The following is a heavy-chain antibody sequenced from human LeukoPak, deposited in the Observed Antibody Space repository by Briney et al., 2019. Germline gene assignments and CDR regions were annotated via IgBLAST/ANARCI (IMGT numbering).Heavy chain of an antibody. V-gene: IGHV3-7*01. Sequence: GGSLRLSCVTSGFTFRGYWMSWFRQAPGKGLEWVGNIQPDGSGAFYVDAMRGRFTISRDNAQNSLYLQINRLRAEDTAVYYCAREDDHNTNDCWGQGTLVTVSS. CDR1: GFTFRGYW. CDR2: IQPDGSGA. D-gene: IGHD5-24*01. J-gene: IGHJ4*02. CDR3: AREDDHNTNDC.